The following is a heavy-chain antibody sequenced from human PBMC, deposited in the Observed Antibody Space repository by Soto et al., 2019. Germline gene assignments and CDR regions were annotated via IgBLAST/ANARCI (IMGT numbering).Heavy chain of an antibody. CDR3: ARGGIAARTAFDP. J-gene: IGHJ5*02. D-gene: IGHD6-6*01. V-gene: IGHV4-31*03. Sequence: QVQLQESGPGLVKPSQTLSLTCTVSGGSISSGGYYWSWIRQHPGKGLEWIGYIYYSGSTYYNPSLKSRVTITVDTSQNQFSLKLSSVTAADTAVYYCARGGIAARTAFDPWGQGTLVTVSS. CDR1: GGSISSGGYY. CDR2: IYYSGST.